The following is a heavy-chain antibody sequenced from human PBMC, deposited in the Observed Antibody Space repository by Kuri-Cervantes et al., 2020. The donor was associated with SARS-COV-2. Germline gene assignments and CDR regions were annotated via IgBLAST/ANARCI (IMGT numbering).Heavy chain of an antibody. CDR1: GFTFSSYG. Sequence: GESLKISCAASGFTFSSYGMHWVRQAPGKGLEWVAVIWYDGSNKYYADSVKGRFTISRDNSKNTLYLQMNSLRAEDTAVYYCARGIAVAKPFFDYWGQGTLVTVSS. CDR2: IWYDGSNK. D-gene: IGHD6-19*01. CDR3: ARGIAVAKPFFDY. V-gene: IGHV3-33*01. J-gene: IGHJ4*02.